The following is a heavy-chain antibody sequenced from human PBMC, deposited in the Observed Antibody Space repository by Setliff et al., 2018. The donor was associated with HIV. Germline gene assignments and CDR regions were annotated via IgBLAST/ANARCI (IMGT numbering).Heavy chain of an antibody. V-gene: IGHV1-2*02. CDR1: GYTFTGYY. Sequence: ASVKVSCKASGYTFTGYYMYWVRQAPGQGLQWVGWINPNSGGTKYAQEFQGRVTMTRDTSISTAYMELTRLRYDDTAVYYCARGAYYYESSGYPRDPFDIWGQGTMVTVSS. CDR3: ARGAYYYESSGYPRDPFDI. CDR2: INPNSGGT. D-gene: IGHD3-22*01. J-gene: IGHJ3*02.